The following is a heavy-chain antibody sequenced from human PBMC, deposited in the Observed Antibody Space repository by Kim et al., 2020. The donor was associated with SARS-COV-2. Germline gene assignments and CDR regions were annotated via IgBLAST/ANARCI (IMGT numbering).Heavy chain of an antibody. Sequence: GGSLRLSCAASGFTFSSYAMSWVRQAPGKGLEWVSAISGSGGSTYYADSVKGRFTISRDNSKNTLYLQMNSLRAEDTAVYYCAKDPGYYGSGSYSFYFDYWGQGTLVTVSS. V-gene: IGHV3-23*01. CDR1: GFTFSSYA. J-gene: IGHJ4*02. CDR3: AKDPGYYGSGSYSFYFDY. D-gene: IGHD3-10*01. CDR2: ISGSGGST.